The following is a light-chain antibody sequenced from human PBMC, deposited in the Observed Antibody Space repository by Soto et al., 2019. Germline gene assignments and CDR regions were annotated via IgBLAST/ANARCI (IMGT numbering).Light chain of an antibody. Sequence: QSVLTQPASVSASPGQSITISCTGTSNDVGGYDYVSWYQQHPDKAPKLMIYDVSNRPSGVSSRFSGSKSGNTASLTISGLQAEDEADYYCSSYTTANTLTYVFGNGTNVTVL. CDR3: SSYTTANTLTYV. CDR2: DVS. V-gene: IGLV2-14*03. CDR1: SNDVGGYDY. J-gene: IGLJ1*01.